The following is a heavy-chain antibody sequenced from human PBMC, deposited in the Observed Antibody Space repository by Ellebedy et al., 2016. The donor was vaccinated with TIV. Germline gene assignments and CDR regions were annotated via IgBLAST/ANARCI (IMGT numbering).Heavy chain of an antibody. J-gene: IGHJ4*02. V-gene: IGHV3-30*04. CDR1: GFTFSSYA. Sequence: GESLKISXAASGFTFSSYAMHWVRQAPGKGLEWVAVISYDGSNKYYADSVKGRFTISRDNSKNTLYLQMNSLRAEDTAVYYCARDVVVVAAFDYWGQGTLVTVSS. D-gene: IGHD2-15*01. CDR2: ISYDGSNK. CDR3: ARDVVVVAAFDY.